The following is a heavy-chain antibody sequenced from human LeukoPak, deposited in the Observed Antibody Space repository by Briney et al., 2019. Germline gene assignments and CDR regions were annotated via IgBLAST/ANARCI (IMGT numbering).Heavy chain of an antibody. Sequence: SESLSLTSIVSGGSISSGSYYWSWIRQPAGKGLEWIGRIYTSGSTNYNPSLKSRVTISVDTSKNQFSLKLSSVTAADTAVYYCARDVDTAMDNAFDIWGQGTMVTVSS. CDR3: ARDVDTAMDNAFDI. V-gene: IGHV4-61*02. CDR2: IYTSGST. CDR1: GGSISSGSYY. D-gene: IGHD5-18*01. J-gene: IGHJ3*02.